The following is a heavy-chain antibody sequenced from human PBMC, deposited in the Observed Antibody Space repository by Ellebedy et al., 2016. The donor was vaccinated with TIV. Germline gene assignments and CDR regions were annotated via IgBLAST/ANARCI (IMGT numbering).Heavy chain of an antibody. CDR1: GDSIKSYY. CDR2: IYYSGST. D-gene: IGHD3-10*01. CDR3: ARREGYYGSGSYYAN. J-gene: IGHJ4*01. Sequence: MPSETLSLTCTVSGDSIKSYYWSWIRQPPGKGLEWIGYIYYSGSTNYNPSLKSRVTISIDTSKNQFSLKLSSVTAADTAVYYCARREGYYGSGSYYANWGHGTLVTVSS. V-gene: IGHV4-59*01.